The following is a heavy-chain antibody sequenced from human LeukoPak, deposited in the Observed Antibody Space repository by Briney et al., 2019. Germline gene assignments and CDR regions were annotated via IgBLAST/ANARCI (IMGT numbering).Heavy chain of an antibody. D-gene: IGHD5-24*01. Sequence: AGGSLRLSCAASEFTFSSYAMSWVRQAPGKGLEWVANIKQDGSKKSYVDSVKGRFTISRDNAKNSLYLQMNSLRAEDTAIYYCTRVGYIDEGIDYWGQGTLVTVSS. CDR3: TRVGYIDEGIDY. CDR1: EFTFSSYA. CDR2: IKQDGSKK. V-gene: IGHV3-7*04. J-gene: IGHJ4*02.